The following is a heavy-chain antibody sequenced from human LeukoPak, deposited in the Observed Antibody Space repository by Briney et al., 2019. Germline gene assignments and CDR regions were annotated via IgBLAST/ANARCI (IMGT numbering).Heavy chain of an antibody. CDR2: IGSSGRTI. J-gene: IGHJ4*02. Sequence: GGSLRLSCAASGLAFSDYEMNWVRQAPGKGLEWVSNIGSSGRTIFYADSVKGRFSISRDNGKNSLYLQMNSLRVEDTAIYYCASRRDYWGQGTLVTVSS. CDR1: GLAFSDYE. V-gene: IGHV3-48*03. CDR3: ASRRDY.